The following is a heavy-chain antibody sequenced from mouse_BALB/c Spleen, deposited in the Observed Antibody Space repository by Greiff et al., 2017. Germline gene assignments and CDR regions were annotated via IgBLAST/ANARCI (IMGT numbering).Heavy chain of an antibody. CDR2: ISSGGSYT. D-gene: IGHD1-2*01. Sequence: EVMLVESGGGLVKPGGSLKLSCAASGFTFSSYAMSWVRQSPEKRLEWVAEISSGGSYTYYPDTVTGRFTISRDNAKNTLYLEMSSLRSEDTAMYYCARNYYGLAYWGQGTLVTVSA. CDR1: GFTFSSYA. J-gene: IGHJ3*01. V-gene: IGHV5-9-4*01. CDR3: ARNYYGLAY.